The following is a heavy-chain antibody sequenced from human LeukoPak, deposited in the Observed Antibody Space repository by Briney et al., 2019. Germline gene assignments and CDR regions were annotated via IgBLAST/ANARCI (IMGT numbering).Heavy chain of an antibody. CDR2: ISGSGGST. J-gene: IGHJ4*02. D-gene: IGHD5/OR15-5a*01. Sequence: GRSLRLSCAASGFTFSSYGMHWVCQAPGKGLEWVSAISGSGGSTYYADSVKGRFTISRDNSKNTLYLQMNSLRAEDTAVYYCAKDLRADDYWGQGTLVTVSS. CDR3: AKDLRADDY. CDR1: GFTFSSYG. V-gene: IGHV3-23*01.